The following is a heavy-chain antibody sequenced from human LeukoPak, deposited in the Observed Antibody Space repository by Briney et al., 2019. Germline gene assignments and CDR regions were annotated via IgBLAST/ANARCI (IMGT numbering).Heavy chain of an antibody. J-gene: IGHJ6*03. Sequence: PGGSLRLSCAASAFTFSSFEMSWVRQAPGKGLERVSYISSSGSTAYYADSVKGRFTISRDNAKNSLYLQMNSLRAEDTAVYYCARYGRPIFYYYMDVWGKGTTVTISS. CDR3: ARYGRPIFYYYMDV. CDR1: AFTFSSFE. CDR2: ISSSGSTA. D-gene: IGHD1-26*01. V-gene: IGHV3-48*03.